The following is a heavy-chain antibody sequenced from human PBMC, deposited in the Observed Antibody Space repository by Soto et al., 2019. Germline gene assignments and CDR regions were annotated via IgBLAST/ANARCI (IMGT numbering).Heavy chain of an antibody. V-gene: IGHV1-3*04. J-gene: IGHJ4*02. CDR3: GRDPYSGARYYLDL. D-gene: IGHD1-26*01. CDR2: INIGNGNT. CDR1: GYTFTPYP. Sequence: ASVKVSCKASGYTFTPYPIHWVRQAPGQGLEWMGWINIGNGNTQYSQNFQGRVTITLDTSATTVYMEMKSLRAEDTAVYYCGRDPYSGARYYLDLWGQGTQVTVSS.